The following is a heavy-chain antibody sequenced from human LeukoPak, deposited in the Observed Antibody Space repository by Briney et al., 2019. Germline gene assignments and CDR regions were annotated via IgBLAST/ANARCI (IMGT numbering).Heavy chain of an antibody. CDR2: ISAYNGDT. Sequence: ASVKVSCKASGYTFTSYGISWVRQAPGQGLEWMGWISAYNGDTKYEQKLQGRVTLTTEASTSTAYMELRSLRSDDTAVYYCARDSADILTGYLLDYWGQGTLVTVSS. D-gene: IGHD3-9*01. CDR3: ARDSADILTGYLLDY. J-gene: IGHJ4*02. CDR1: GYTFTSYG. V-gene: IGHV1-18*01.